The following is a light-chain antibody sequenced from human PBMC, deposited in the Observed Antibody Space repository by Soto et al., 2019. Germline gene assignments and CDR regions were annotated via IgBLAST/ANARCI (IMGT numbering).Light chain of an antibody. CDR2: GAL. CDR1: QSVSSN. CDR3: QQHNQWPIT. J-gene: IGKJ5*01. V-gene: IGKV3-15*01. Sequence: EIVMTQSPATLSVSPGERATLSCRASQSVSSNVAWYQQKPGQAPRLLINGALIRATGIPARFSGSGKSGTEFTLTISSLQSEDSAVYYCQQHNQWPITFGQGTRLEIK.